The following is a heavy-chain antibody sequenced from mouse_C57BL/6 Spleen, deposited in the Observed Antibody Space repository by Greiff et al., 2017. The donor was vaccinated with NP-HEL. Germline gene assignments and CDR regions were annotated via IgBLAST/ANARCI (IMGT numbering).Heavy chain of an antibody. CDR2: ISTYYGDA. CDR1: GYTFTDYA. V-gene: IGHV1-67*01. CDR3: ARVYSLYYSSQGFAY. D-gene: IGHD2-12*01. J-gene: IGHJ3*01. Sequence: LVESGPELVRPGVSVKISCKGSGYTFTDYAMHWVKQSHAKSLEWIGVISTYYGDASYNQKFKDKATMNVGKSSSTAYMELARLTSDDSAVYYCARVYSLYYSSQGFAYWGQGTLVTVSA.